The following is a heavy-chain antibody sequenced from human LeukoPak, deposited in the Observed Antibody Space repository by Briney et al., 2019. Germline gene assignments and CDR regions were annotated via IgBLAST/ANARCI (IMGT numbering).Heavy chain of an antibody. V-gene: IGHV4-30-4*01. J-gene: IGHJ4*02. Sequence: SHTLSLTCTVSGGSISRGDYYWSWIRQPPGKGLEWIGYLYYSRSTYYNPSLKSRVTISVDTSKNQFSLKLSSVTAADTAVYYCARGGYSGYQTTYYCDYWGQGTLVTVSS. D-gene: IGHD5-12*01. CDR3: ARGGYSGYQTTYYCDY. CDR1: GGSISRGDYY. CDR2: LYYSRST.